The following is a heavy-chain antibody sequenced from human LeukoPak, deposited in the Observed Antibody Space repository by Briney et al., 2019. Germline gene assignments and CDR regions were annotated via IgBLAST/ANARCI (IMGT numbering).Heavy chain of an antibody. D-gene: IGHD3-10*01. J-gene: IGHJ5*02. CDR2: INPSGGST. V-gene: IGHV1-46*01. Sequence: ASVKVSCKASGYTFTSYYMHWVRLAPGQGLEWMGIINPSGGSTSYAQKFQGRVTMTRDTSTSTVYMELSSLRSEDTAVYYCARGTKQLLWLTNDAGGWFDPWGQGTLVTVSS. CDR1: GYTFTSYY. CDR3: ARGTKQLLWLTNDAGGWFDP.